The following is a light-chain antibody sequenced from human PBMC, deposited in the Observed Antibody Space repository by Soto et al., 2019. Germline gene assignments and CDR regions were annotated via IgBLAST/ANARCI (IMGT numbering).Light chain of an antibody. CDR2: RND. Sequence: QSVLTQPPSVSGAPGQRVTISCTGSSSNIGEGYDVHWYQQLPGTAPKLLIYRNDNRPSGVPDRFSGSKSGTSASLAITGLQAEDEADYYCQSFDSSRGDYVFGTGTKLTVL. CDR3: QSFDSSRGDYV. CDR1: SSNIGEGYD. J-gene: IGLJ1*01. V-gene: IGLV1-40*01.